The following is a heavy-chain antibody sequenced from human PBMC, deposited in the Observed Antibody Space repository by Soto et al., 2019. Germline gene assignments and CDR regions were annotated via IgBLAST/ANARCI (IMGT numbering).Heavy chain of an antibody. CDR3: AAHDSGGYYAEY. Sequence: QLQLQESGPGLLKPSETLSLTCTVSGDSVTISDYYWGWIRQPPGKGLEWIGSIHYSGSTYYNPSLKSRVPISGDTSKKQFSLKLTSVTAADAAVYYCAAHDSGGYYAEYWGQGTLVTVSA. CDR2: IHYSGST. CDR1: GDSVTISDYY. D-gene: IGHD3-22*01. J-gene: IGHJ4*02. V-gene: IGHV4-39*01.